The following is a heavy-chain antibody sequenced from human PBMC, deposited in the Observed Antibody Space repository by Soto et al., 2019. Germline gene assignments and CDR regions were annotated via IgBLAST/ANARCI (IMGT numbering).Heavy chain of an antibody. CDR3: ARAGYDSSGYYFYAMDV. V-gene: IGHV3-13*05. J-gene: IGHJ6*02. CDR1: GFILSGYD. Sequence: EEQLVESGGGLVQPGGSLRLSCVASGFILSGYDMRWVRQATGEGLEWVSAIGTAGDPYYSGSVKGRFTISRGNAENSVYLQMNSLRDGDTAVYYCARAGYDSSGYYFYAMDVWGPGTTVTISS. D-gene: IGHD3-22*01. CDR2: IGTAGDP.